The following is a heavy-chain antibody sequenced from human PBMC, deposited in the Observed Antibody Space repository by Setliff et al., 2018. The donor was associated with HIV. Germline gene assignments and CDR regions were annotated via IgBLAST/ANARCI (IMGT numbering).Heavy chain of an antibody. D-gene: IGHD4-17*01. Sequence: ASVKVSCKASGYTFTGYYIHWVRQAPGHGLEWVGRINPKSGVTSYAQNFRARVTMTRDTSSTTAYMELSTLRSDDTALYYCTRSTTADWGQGTMVTVSS. J-gene: IGHJ4*02. CDR3: TRSTTAD. CDR1: GYTFTGYY. V-gene: IGHV1-2*06. CDR2: INPKSGVT.